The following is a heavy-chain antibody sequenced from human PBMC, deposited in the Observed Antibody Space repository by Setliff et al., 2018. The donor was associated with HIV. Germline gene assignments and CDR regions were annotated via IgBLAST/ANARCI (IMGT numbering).Heavy chain of an antibody. CDR2: INAGDDNT. Sequence: RASVKVSCKAFGYTFSTNAIHWVRQAPGQRLEWMGYINAGDDNTRYSEKFQGRVTITRDTSANTAYMELSSLRSEDTAVYYCARDIAAAGNAFDMWGQGTMVTVS. J-gene: IGHJ3*02. CDR1: GYTFSTNA. D-gene: IGHD6-13*01. CDR3: ARDIAAAGNAFDM. V-gene: IGHV1-3*01.